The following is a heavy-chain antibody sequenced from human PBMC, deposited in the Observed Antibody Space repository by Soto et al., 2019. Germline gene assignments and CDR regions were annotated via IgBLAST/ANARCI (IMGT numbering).Heavy chain of an antibody. V-gene: IGHV3-7*01. CDR1: GFSFSDYS. J-gene: IGHJ5*02. Sequence: EVQLVESGGGLVQPGGSLRLSCAASGFSFSDYSMTWVRQAPGKGLEWVADIKHDGSEKHYLASVKGRFTISRDDARNSLYLQISSLSAEDTAVYYCARVGVAAPIDPWGQGTLVTVSS. CDR2: IKHDGSEK. CDR3: ARVGVAAPIDP. D-gene: IGHD6-6*01.